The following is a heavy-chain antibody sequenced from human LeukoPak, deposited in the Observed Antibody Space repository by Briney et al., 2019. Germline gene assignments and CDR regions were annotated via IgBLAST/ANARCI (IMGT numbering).Heavy chain of an antibody. Sequence: ASVKVSCKASGGTFSSYAISWVRQAPGQGLEWMGGIIPIFGTASYAQKFQGRVTITADESTSTAYMELSSLRSEDTAVYYCARTLVVVPAADYYYMDVWGKGTTVTVSS. CDR2: IIPIFGTA. J-gene: IGHJ6*03. D-gene: IGHD2-2*01. V-gene: IGHV1-69*13. CDR3: ARTLVVVPAADYYYMDV. CDR1: GGTFSSYA.